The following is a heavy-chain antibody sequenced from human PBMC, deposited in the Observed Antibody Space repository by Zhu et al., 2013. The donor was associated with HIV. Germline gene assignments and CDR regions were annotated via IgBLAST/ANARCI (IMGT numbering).Heavy chain of an antibody. V-gene: IGHV4-59*01. CDR3: ARAGSGHRANFDY. J-gene: IGHJ4*02. Sequence: QVQLQQWGAGLLKPSETLSLTCTVSGGSISSYYWSWIRQPPGKGLEWIGYIYYSGTTNYNPSLKSRVTISVDTSKNQFSLKLSSVTAADTAVYFCARAGSGHRANFDYWGQGTLVTVSS. CDR1: GGSISSYY. D-gene: IGHD2-15*01. CDR2: IYYSGTT.